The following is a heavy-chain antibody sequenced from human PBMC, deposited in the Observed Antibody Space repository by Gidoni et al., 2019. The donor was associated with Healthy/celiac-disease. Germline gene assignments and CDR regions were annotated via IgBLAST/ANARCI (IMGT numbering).Heavy chain of an antibody. Sequence: EVQLLESGGGLVQPGGSLRLSCSASGFTFSSYAMSWVRQAPGKGLEWVSAISGSGGSTYYADSVKGRFTISRDNSKNTLYRQMNSLRAEDTAVYYCAKDTFHGSGWFFFDYWGQGTLVTVSS. V-gene: IGHV3-23*01. J-gene: IGHJ4*02. D-gene: IGHD6-19*01. CDR1: GFTFSSYA. CDR3: AKDTFHGSGWFFFDY. CDR2: ISGSGGST.